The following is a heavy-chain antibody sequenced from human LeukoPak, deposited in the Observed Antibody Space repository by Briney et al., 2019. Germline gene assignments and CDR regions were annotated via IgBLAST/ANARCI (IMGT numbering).Heavy chain of an antibody. D-gene: IGHD6-13*01. V-gene: IGHV3-64*01. J-gene: IGHJ4*02. CDR3: ARDGSSSWSRTGSYFDY. CDR2: ITSNGGTT. Sequence: GGSLRLSCAASGFTFSTYAMHWVRQAPGRGLEYVSAITSNGGTTHYANSVKGRFTISRDNSKNTLYLQMGSLRAEDMAVYYCARDGSSSWSRTGSYFDYWGQGTLVTVSS. CDR1: GFTFSTYA.